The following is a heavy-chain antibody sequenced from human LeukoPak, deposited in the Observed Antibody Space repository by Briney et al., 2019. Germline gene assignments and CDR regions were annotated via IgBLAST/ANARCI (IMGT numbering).Heavy chain of an antibody. J-gene: IGHJ5*02. CDR1: GGSFSVYY. V-gene: IGHV4-34*01. CDR2: INHSGST. Sequence: SETLSLTCAVYGGSFSVYYWSWIRQPPGKGLEWIGEINHSGSTNYNPPLKSRVTISVDTSKNQFSLKLSSVTAADTAVYYCARGYYYDSSGYYYRGGVWFDPWGQGTLVTVSS. CDR3: ARGYYYDSSGYYYRGGVWFDP. D-gene: IGHD3-22*01.